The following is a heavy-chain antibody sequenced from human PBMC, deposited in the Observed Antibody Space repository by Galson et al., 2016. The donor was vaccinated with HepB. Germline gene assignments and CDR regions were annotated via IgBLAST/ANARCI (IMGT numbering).Heavy chain of an antibody. J-gene: IGHJ4*02. D-gene: IGHD6-13*01. CDR1: GFTFSSYG. Sequence: SLRLSCAASGFTFSSYGMHWVRQAPGKGLEWVTVIWYDGSYKYYADSVRGRFTISRDNSKNTLYLQMNSLRAEDTAVYYCARDPGDSSSWYYFDYWGQGTLVTVSS. V-gene: IGHV3-33*01. CDR3: ARDPGDSSSWYYFDY. CDR2: IWYDGSYK.